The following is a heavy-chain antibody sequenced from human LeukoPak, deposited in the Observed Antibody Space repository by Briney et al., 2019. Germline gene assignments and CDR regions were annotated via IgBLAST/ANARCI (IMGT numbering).Heavy chain of an antibody. CDR1: GFTFSSYG. Sequence: GGSLRLSCAASGFTFSSYGMSWVRQAPEKGLEWVSAISGSGGSTYYADSVKGRFTISRDNGKNTLYLQMNSLRAEDTAVYYCATLTINWIPDSPWGQGTLVTVSS. V-gene: IGHV3-23*01. J-gene: IGHJ5*02. CDR2: ISGSGGST. D-gene: IGHD5-18*01. CDR3: ATLTINWIPDSP.